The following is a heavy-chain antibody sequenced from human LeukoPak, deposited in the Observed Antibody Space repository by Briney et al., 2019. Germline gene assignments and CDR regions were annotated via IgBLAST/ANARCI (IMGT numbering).Heavy chain of an antibody. CDR2: VHHSGST. CDR3: VSYEVGSSCAQAFDI. D-gene: IGHD6-13*01. J-gene: IGHJ3*02. Sequence: SETLSLTCTVSGGSISDYYWNLIRQPPGKGLEWIGYVHHSGSTNYNPSLKSRVTMSIDTSKSQFSLRLSSVTAADPAVYFCVSYEVGSSCAQAFDIWGQGTMVTVSS. V-gene: IGHV4-59*01. CDR1: GGSISDYY.